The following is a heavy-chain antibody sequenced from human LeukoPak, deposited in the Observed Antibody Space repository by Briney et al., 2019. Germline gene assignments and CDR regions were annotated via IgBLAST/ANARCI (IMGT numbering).Heavy chain of an antibody. V-gene: IGHV4-4*02. J-gene: IGHJ4*02. D-gene: IGHD5-12*01. CDR2: IYHSGST. CDR3: ARDKSGYGMGDY. CDR1: GGSISSNNW. Sequence: PSETLSLTCGVSGGSISSNNWWSWVRQPPGMGLEWIGEIYHSGSTNYNPSLKSRLTISVDTSKNQFSLWLSSVTAADTAVYYCARDKSGYGMGDYWGQGTLVTVSS.